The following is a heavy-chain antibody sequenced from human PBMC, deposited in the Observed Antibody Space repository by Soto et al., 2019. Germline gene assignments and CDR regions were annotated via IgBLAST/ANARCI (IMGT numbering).Heavy chain of an antibody. CDR2: MNPNSGYT. CDR3: ARVFGSIDY. D-gene: IGHD2-21*01. J-gene: IGHJ4*02. V-gene: IGHV1-8*01. Sequence: QVQLVQSGAEVKKPGASVKVSCKASGYTFTSYDINWVRQATGQGLEWMGWMNPNSGYTGHAQKFQGRVTMTGDTSTGTAYMELSSLRSEDTAVYYCARVFGSIDYWGQGTLVTVSS. CDR1: GYTFTSYD.